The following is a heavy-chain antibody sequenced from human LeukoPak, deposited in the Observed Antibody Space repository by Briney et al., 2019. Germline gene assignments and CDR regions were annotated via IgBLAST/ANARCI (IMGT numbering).Heavy chain of an antibody. CDR2: VSISGGST. Sequence: GRSLRLSCAASGFTFSSYAMSWVRQAPGKGLEWVSAVSISGGSTYDKDSVKGRFTISRDNSKNMLYLQMNSLRAEDTAVYYCAKQVGYCSDGNCYFDYWGQGALVTVSS. V-gene: IGHV3-23*01. CDR1: GFTFSSYA. J-gene: IGHJ4*02. D-gene: IGHD2-15*01. CDR3: AKQVGYCSDGNCYFDY.